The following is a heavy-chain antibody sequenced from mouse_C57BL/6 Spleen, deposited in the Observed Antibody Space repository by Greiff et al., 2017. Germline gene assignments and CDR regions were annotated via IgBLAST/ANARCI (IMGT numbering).Heavy chain of an antibody. CDR3: ARERAAYYSNPYYFDD. J-gene: IGHJ2*01. CDR2: IYPRSGNT. D-gene: IGHD2-5*01. CDR1: GYTFTSYG. V-gene: IGHV1-81*01. Sequence: VQLQESGAELARPGASVKLSCKASGYTFTSYGISWVKQRTGQGLEWIGEIYPRSGNTYYNEKFKGKATLTADKSSSTAYMELRSLTSEDSAVYFCARERAAYYSNPYYFDDGGQGTTLTVSS.